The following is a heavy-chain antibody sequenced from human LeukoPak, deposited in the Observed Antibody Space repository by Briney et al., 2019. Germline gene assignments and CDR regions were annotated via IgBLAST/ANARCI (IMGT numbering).Heavy chain of an antibody. CDR1: GFTFNNYA. J-gene: IGHJ6*02. Sequence: GGSLRLSCAASGFTFNNYAMSWVRQAPGKGLEWVSAISGSGGSTYYADSVKGRFTISRDNSKNTLYLQMNSLRAEDTAVYYCAKWRIAAAGPYYYGMDVWGQGTTVTVSS. CDR3: AKWRIAAAGPYYYGMDV. CDR2: ISGSGGST. D-gene: IGHD6-13*01. V-gene: IGHV3-23*01.